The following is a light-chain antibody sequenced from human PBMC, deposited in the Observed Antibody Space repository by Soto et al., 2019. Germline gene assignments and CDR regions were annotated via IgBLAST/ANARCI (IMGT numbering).Light chain of an antibody. Sequence: DIVLTQTPLSSPVTLGQPASIACRSSQSLVHSDGKTYLSWVQQRPGQPPRLIIYKVSNRFSGVPDRFTGSGAGTDFTLKISRVAAEDVGLYYCMQAQQIPRTFGQGTKVDIK. V-gene: IGKV2-24*01. CDR2: KVS. J-gene: IGKJ1*01. CDR3: MQAQQIPRT. CDR1: QSLVHSDGKTY.